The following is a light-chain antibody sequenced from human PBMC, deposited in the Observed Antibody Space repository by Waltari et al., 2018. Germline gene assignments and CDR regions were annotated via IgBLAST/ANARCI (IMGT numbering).Light chain of an antibody. CDR2: EDT. CDR3: YSSDSTGLRV. Sequence: SYELTQPPSVSVSPGQTARITCSGHELPRKYAYWFQQKSGQAPRLVIYEDTKRPSWIPEEFSGSSSGTVATLTITGAQVDDEADYYCYSSDSTGLRVFGGGTTVVVL. J-gene: IGLJ1*01. CDR1: ELPRKY. V-gene: IGLV3-10*01.